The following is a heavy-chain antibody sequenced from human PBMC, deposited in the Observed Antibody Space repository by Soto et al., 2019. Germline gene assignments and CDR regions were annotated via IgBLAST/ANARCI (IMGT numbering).Heavy chain of an antibody. V-gene: IGHV4-59*01. J-gene: IGHJ6*02. D-gene: IGHD3-10*01. CDR3: ARASRYPHIVRGPEYYYYGMDV. CDR1: GGSISSYY. Sequence: SETLSLTCTVSGGSISSYYWSWILQPPGKGLEWIGYIYYSGSTNYNPSLKSRVTISVDTSKNQFSLKLSSVTAADTAVYYCARASRYPHIVRGPEYYYYGMDVWGQGTSVTVSS. CDR2: IYYSGST.